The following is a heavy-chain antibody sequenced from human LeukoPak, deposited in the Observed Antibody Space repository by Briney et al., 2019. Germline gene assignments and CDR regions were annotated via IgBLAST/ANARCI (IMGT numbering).Heavy chain of an antibody. CDR3: ARHFPYIVVVPAAISY. J-gene: IGHJ4*02. D-gene: IGHD2-2*01. Sequence: PSQTLSLTCTVSGGSISSGGYYWSWIRQPPGKGLEWIGYIYTSGSTNYNPSLKSRVTISVDTSKNQFSLKLSSVTAADTAVYYCARHFPYIVVVPAAISYWGQGTLVTVSS. V-gene: IGHV4-61*09. CDR1: GGSISSGGYY. CDR2: IYTSGST.